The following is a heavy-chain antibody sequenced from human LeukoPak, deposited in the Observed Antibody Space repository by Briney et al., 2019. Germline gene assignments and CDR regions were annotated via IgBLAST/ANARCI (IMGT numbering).Heavy chain of an antibody. CDR2: IYYSGST. V-gene: IGHV4-59*01. CDR3: ARSAIESLDYYDSSGYYGNWFDP. D-gene: IGHD3-22*01. CDR1: GGSISSYY. Sequence: PSETLSLTCTVSGGSISSYYWSWIRQPPGKGLEWIGYIYYSGSTNYNPSLKSRVTISVDTSKNQFSLKLSSVTAADTAVYYCARSAIESLDYYDSSGYYGNWFDPWGQGTLVTVSS. J-gene: IGHJ5*02.